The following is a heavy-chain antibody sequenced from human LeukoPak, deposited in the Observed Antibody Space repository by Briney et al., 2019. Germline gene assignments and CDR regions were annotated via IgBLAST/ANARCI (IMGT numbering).Heavy chain of an antibody. Sequence: SVNVSCKAPRGTFSSYAISWVRQAPGQGLERMGGIIPIFGTANYAQKFQGRVTITADKATSTAYMELSSLRSEDTAVYYCARDPQAYYYGSGSLKKDYYYYYYMDVWGKGTTVTVSS. CDR3: ARDPQAYYYGSGSLKKDYYYYYYMDV. CDR2: IIPIFGTA. CDR1: RGTFSSYA. D-gene: IGHD3-10*01. V-gene: IGHV1-69*06. J-gene: IGHJ6*03.